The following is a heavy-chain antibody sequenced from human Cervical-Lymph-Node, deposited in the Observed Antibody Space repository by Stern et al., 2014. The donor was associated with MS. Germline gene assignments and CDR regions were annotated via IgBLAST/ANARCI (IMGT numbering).Heavy chain of an antibody. J-gene: IGHJ4*02. CDR1: GYSFTNYW. V-gene: IGHV5-51*01. D-gene: IGHD6-6*01. CDR3: ARHYSSSSSADY. CDR2: INPGDSDT. Sequence: EVQLVESGGEVKKPGESLKISCKGSGYSFTNYWIGWVRQIPGKGLEWMGSINPGDSDTRYSPSFQGQVTVSADKSTNTAYLQWSSLKTSDTAMYYCARHYSSSSSADYWGQGTLVTVSS.